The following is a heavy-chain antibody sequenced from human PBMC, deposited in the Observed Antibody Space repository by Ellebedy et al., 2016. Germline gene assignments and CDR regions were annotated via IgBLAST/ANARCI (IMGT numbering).Heavy chain of an antibody. CDR3: ARLLYSGYAAEY. V-gene: IGHV1-2*02. CDR2: IYPKNGDT. CDR1: GYTFTDYY. J-gene: IGHJ4*02. Sequence: ASVKVSCXTSGYTFTDYYMHWVRRAPGQPLEYMGWIYPKNGDTKYAQKFQDRVTMTRDTSITTAYMELSGLSSDDTAVYYCARLLYSGYAAEYWGQGTLVTVSS. D-gene: IGHD5-12*01.